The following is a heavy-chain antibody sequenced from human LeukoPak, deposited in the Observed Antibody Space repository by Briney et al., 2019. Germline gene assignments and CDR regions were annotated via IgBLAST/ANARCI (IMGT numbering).Heavy chain of an antibody. V-gene: IGHV4-38-2*01. CDR1: GYSISSGYY. Sequence: SETLSLTCAVSGYSISSGYYWGWIRQPPGKGLDWFGSISHSGSTYYNPSLRSRVTISIDTSKNQFSLRLNSVTATDTAVYYCARVGGYSYGNYYFNYWGQGTLVTVSS. J-gene: IGHJ4*02. CDR3: ARVGGYSYGNYYFNY. D-gene: IGHD5-18*01. CDR2: ISHSGST.